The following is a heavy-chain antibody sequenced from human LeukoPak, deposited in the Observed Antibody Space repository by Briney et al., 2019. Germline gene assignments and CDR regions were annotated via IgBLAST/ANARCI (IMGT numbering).Heavy chain of an antibody. V-gene: IGHV1-69*05. CDR2: IIPIFGTA. CDR3: ARAGYSSSGGFDP. CDR1: GGTFSSYA. Sequence: SVKVSCKASGGTFSSYAISWVRQAPGQGLEWMGRIIPIFGTANYAQKFQGRVTITTDESTSTAYMELSSLRSEDTAAYYCARAGYSSSGGFDPWGQGTLVTVSS. D-gene: IGHD6-13*01. J-gene: IGHJ5*02.